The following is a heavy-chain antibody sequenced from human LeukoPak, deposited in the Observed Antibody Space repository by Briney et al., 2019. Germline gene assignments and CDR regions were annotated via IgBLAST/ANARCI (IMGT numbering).Heavy chain of an antibody. V-gene: IGHV4-59*01. CDR2: IYYSGST. J-gene: IGHJ4*02. Sequence: SETLSLTCTVSGGSISTYYWSWIRQPPGKGLEWIGYIYYSGSTNYTPSLKSRVTISVDTSKNQFSLNLSSVTAADTAVYYCARGRSRDGYNYDYWDQGTLVTVSS. CDR1: GGSISTYY. D-gene: IGHD5-24*01. CDR3: ARGRSRDGYNYDY.